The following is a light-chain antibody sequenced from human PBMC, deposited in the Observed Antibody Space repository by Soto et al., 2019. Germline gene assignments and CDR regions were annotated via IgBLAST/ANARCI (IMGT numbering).Light chain of an antibody. Sequence: QSVLTQPPSVSAAPGQKVTISCSGSSSNIGNNYAFWYQQLPGTAPKLLIYVNDKRPSGIPDRFSGSKSGTSATLGITGLQTGDEADYYCGTWDSSLSAVVFGGGTKVTVL. V-gene: IGLV1-51*01. CDR2: VND. CDR3: GTWDSSLSAVV. CDR1: SSNIGNNY. J-gene: IGLJ3*02.